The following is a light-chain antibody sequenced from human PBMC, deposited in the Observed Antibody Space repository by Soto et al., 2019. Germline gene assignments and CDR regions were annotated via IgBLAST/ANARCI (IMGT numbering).Light chain of an antibody. CDR2: GAS. J-gene: IGKJ3*01. Sequence: ETVLTQSPGTLSLSPGERATLSCRASQSVSSSFLAWYQQKPGQAPRLLIYGASSRATGIPDRFSGSGSGTDFTLTISRLEPEDFAVYYCQQYDSSPRTFGPGTKVDIK. V-gene: IGKV3-20*01. CDR1: QSVSSSF. CDR3: QQYDSSPRT.